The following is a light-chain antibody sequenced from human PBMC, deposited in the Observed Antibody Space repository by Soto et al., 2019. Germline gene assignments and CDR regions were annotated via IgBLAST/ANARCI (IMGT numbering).Light chain of an antibody. J-gene: IGKJ2*01. Sequence: DIQMTQSPSTLSASVGDRVTITCRASENIFTWLAWYQQQAGKAPKLLISKASALESGVPSRFSGSGSGTPFTLTISTLQPEDFASYYCQQYQSGFSFGLGTTLEIK. V-gene: IGKV1-5*03. CDR3: QQYQSGFS. CDR1: ENIFTW. CDR2: KAS.